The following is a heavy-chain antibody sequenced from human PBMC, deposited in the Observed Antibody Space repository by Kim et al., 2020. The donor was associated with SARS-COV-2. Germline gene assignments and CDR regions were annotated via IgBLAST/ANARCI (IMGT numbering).Heavy chain of an antibody. D-gene: IGHD4-4*01. CDR3: AKYLPTTTTTIWDS. CDR1: GFTFSNYD. CDR2: FSGGRT. J-gene: IGHJ4*02. Sequence: GGSLRLSCAASGFTFSNYDMAWVRQAPGKGLEYVSAFSGGRTYYADSVKGRFAISRDDSKSTLFLQMNSLRAEDTAIYYCAKYLPTTTTTIWDSWGQGTLVTVSS. V-gene: IGHV3-23*01.